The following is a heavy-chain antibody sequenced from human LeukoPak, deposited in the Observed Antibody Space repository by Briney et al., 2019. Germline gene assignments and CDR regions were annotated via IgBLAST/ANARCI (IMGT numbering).Heavy chain of an antibody. CDR2: IYSRGAT. V-gene: IGHV4-59*08. Sequence: TGGSLRLSCAASGLTFSRYWLTWVRQAPGKGLEVIGYIYSRGATTYNPSLSSRVTMSVDTSKNQFSLKLTSVTAADTAVYYCARLDGVTWGQGTLVTVSS. CDR3: ARLDGVT. CDR1: GLTFSRYW. J-gene: IGHJ5*02. D-gene: IGHD3-16*01.